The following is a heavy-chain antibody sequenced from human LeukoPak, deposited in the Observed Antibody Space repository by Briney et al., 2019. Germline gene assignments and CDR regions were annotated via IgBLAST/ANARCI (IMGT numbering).Heavy chain of an antibody. D-gene: IGHD1-1*01. J-gene: IGHJ4*02. CDR2: ISYDGSNK. CDR1: GFTFSSYA. V-gene: IGHV3-30-3*01. CDR3: ARDCDDSYDFDY. Sequence: GGSLRLSCAASGFTFSSYAMHWVRQAPGKGLEWVAVISYDGSNKYYADSVKGRFTISRDNSKNTLYLQMNSLRAEDTAVYYCARDCDDSYDFDYWGQGTLVTVSS.